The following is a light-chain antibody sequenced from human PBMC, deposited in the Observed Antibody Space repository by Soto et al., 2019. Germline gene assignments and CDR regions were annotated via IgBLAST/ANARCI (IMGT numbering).Light chain of an antibody. J-gene: IGKJ1*01. V-gene: IGKV4-1*01. CDR3: QQYYTNPWS. Sequence: DIVMNQSPDSLAVSLGERATINCKSSQSVLYSPNNKNYLAWYQHKPGQPPKMLIYWASIRESGVPDRFSGSGSGTDFTLTISSLQSEDVAVYYCQQYYTNPWSFGQGTKVDIK. CDR1: QSVLYSPNNKNY. CDR2: WAS.